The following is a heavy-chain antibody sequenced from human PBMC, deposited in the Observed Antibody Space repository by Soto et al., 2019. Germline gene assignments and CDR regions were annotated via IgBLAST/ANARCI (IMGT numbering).Heavy chain of an antibody. Sequence: EVQLLESGGGLVQPGGSLRLSCAASGFTFSSYAMSWVRQAPGKGLEWVSAISGSGGSTYYADSVKGRFTISRDNSKNPLYRQMNSLSAEDSAVYYGAKGRPGWLAATALDIWGQGTMVTVSS. CDR1: GFTFSSYA. V-gene: IGHV3-23*01. CDR2: ISGSGGST. J-gene: IGHJ3*02. CDR3: AKGRPGWLAATALDI. D-gene: IGHD6-25*01.